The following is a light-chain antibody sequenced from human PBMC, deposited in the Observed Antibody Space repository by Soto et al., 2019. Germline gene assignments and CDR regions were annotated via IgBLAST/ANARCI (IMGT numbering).Light chain of an antibody. CDR3: QQSYTIPYT. V-gene: IGKV1-39*01. CDR2: AAS. J-gene: IGKJ2*01. Sequence: DIQMTQSPSSLPASVGDRVTLTCRASQSIGTYVNWYQQKAGKAPKLLIYAASTLQSGVPSRLSGSGSGTDFTLTISSLQPEDFATYYCQQSYTIPYTFGQGTKLEIK. CDR1: QSIGTY.